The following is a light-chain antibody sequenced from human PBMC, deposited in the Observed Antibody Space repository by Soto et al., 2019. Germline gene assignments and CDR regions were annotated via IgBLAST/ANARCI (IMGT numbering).Light chain of an antibody. CDR1: TSFVGSYNF. CDR2: EDT. V-gene: IGLV2-23*01. CDR3: CSYVGASTYV. J-gene: IGLJ1*01. Sequence: HSVLTQPASVSGSPGQSITISCTGTTSFVGSYNFVSWYQQLPGKAPQVLIYEDTKRPSGVSNRFSGSISGSTASLTISGLQAEDEADYHCCSYVGASTYVFGTGTKVTVL.